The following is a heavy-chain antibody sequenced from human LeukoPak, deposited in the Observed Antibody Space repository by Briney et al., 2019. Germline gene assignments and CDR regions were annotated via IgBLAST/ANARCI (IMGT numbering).Heavy chain of an antibody. V-gene: IGHV4-30-4*01. J-gene: IGHJ4*02. Sequence: SQTLSLTCTVSGGSIGSGAYYGNWIRQPPGKGLEWIGYIYNSGSTYYNPSLKSRVTISVDTSQNQSSLKLSSVTAADTAVYYCARGQVGATTLFDFWGQGTLVTVSS. CDR1: GGSIGSGAYY. CDR2: IYNSGST. D-gene: IGHD1-26*01. CDR3: ARGQVGATTLFDF.